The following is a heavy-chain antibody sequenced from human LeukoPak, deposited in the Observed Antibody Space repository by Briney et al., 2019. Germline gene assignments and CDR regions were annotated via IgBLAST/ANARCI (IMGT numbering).Heavy chain of an antibody. CDR2: ISYDGSNK. Sequence: GRSLRLSCAASGFTFSSYGMHWVRQAPGKGLEWVAVISYDGSNKYYADSVKGRFTISRGNSKNTLYLQMNSLRAEDTAVYYCAKDGAEPWSSWYPYYYYYGMDVWGQGTTVTVSS. D-gene: IGHD6-13*01. V-gene: IGHV3-30*18. J-gene: IGHJ6*02. CDR3: AKDGAEPWSSWYPYYYYYGMDV. CDR1: GFTFSSYG.